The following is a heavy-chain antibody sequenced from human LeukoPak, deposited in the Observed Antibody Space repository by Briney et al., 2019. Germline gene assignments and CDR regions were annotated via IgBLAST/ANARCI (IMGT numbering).Heavy chain of an antibody. CDR2: INPNSGAT. CDR3: ARGGWSGYSYGSEPEKYFDY. CDR1: GYTFTGYY. D-gene: IGHD5-18*01. V-gene: IGHV1-2*02. Sequence: ASVKVSCKASGYTFTGYYMHWVRQAPGQGLEWMGWINPNSGATNYAQKFQGRVTMTTDTSISTAYMELSRLRSDDTAVYYCARGGWSGYSYGSEPEKYFDYWGQGTLVTVSS. J-gene: IGHJ4*02.